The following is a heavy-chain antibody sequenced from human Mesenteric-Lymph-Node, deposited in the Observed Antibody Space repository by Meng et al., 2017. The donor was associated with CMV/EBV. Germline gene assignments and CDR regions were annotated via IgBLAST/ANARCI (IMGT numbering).Heavy chain of an antibody. V-gene: IGHV1-69*05. J-gene: IGHJ6*02. CDR3: ARTVVEAAAKYYYYGMDV. CDR1: GYTFTSYE. CDR2: IIPMFGTP. Sequence: SVKVSCKASGYTFTSYEISWVRQAPGQGLEWMGGIIPMFGTPDYAQKFQGRVTITTDESTRTAYMELTSLRSEDTAVYYCARTVVEAAAKYYYYGMDVWGQGTTVTVSS. D-gene: IGHD2-15*01.